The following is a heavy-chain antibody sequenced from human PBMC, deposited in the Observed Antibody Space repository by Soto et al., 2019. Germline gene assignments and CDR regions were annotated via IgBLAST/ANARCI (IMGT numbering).Heavy chain of an antibody. Sequence: QVQLQESGPGLVKPSQTLSLTCTVSGGSISSGDYYWSWIRQPPGKGLEWIGYIYYSGSTYYNPSLKCRVTTSVDTSKNKCSLKLSSVTAADTAVYYCARDNRAFQAWFDPWGQGTLVTVSS. CDR3: ARDNRAFQAWFDP. D-gene: IGHD3-10*01. CDR2: IYYSGST. J-gene: IGHJ5*02. V-gene: IGHV4-30-4*01. CDR1: GGSISSGDYY.